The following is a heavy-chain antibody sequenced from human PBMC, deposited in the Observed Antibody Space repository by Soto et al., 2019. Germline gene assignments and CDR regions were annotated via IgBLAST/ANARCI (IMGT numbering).Heavy chain of an antibody. CDR1: GFSLTTNGVG. V-gene: IGHV2-5*02. CDR2: VYWDDDK. Sequence: QITLKESGPTLVRPTQTLTLTCTFSGFSLTTNGVGVGWIRQPPGKALEWLALVYWDDDKRYSPSLKSRLTLTQDSARNQVGLTMTNMEPVDTATYYCAHRRTTILPPFAYLGMDVWGPGTTVTVSS. CDR3: AHRRTTILPPFAYLGMDV. J-gene: IGHJ6*02. D-gene: IGHD4-17*01.